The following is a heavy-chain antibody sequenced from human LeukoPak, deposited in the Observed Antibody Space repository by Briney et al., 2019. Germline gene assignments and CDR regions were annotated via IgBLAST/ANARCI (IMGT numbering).Heavy chain of an antibody. CDR1: GGSFSGYY. V-gene: IGHV4-34*01. CDR3: ARARCSGGSCYSEPDY. Sequence: SETLSLTCAVYGGSFSGYYWSWIRQPPGKGLEWIGEINHSGSTNYNPSLKSRVTISVDTSKNQFSLKLSSVTAADTAVYYCARARCSGGSCYSEPDYWGQGTLVTVSS. D-gene: IGHD2-15*01. J-gene: IGHJ4*02. CDR2: INHSGST.